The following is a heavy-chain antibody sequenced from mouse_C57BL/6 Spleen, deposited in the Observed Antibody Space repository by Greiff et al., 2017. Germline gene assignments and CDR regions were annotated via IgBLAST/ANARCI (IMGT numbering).Heavy chain of an antibody. CDR3: ARNYYGSSRYFDY. CDR2: IYPGDGDT. D-gene: IGHD1-1*01. J-gene: IGHJ2*01. CDR1: GYAFSSYW. Sequence: VQLQQSGAELVKPGASVKISCKASGYAFSSYWMNWVKQRPGKGLEWIGQIYPGDGDTNYNGKFKGKATLTADKSSSTAYMQLSSLTSEDSAVYYCARNYYGSSRYFDYWGQGTTLTVSS. V-gene: IGHV1-80*01.